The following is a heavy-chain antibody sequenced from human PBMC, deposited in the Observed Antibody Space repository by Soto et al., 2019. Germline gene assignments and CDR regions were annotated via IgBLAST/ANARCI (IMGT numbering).Heavy chain of an antibody. D-gene: IGHD2-15*01. J-gene: IGHJ6*03. V-gene: IGHV3-74*01. CDR2: INSAGSVS. CDR3: ARGDCGGGTCYSLAGSFYYYMDV. Sequence: EVQLVESGGGLVQPGGSLRLSCAASGFTFSHYWMYWVRQAPGKGLVWVSRINSAGSVSSYADSVKGRLTSSRDNVKNTLYLQMHSLRAEDTAVYYCARGDCGGGTCYSLAGSFYYYMDVWGTGTTVTVFS. CDR1: GFTFSHYW.